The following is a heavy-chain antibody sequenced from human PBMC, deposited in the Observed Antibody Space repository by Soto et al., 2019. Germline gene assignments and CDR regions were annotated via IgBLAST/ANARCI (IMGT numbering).Heavy chain of an antibody. CDR3: ARLGGYYQAFDQ. CDR1: GGSISSGGYS. J-gene: IGHJ4*02. Sequence: SSETLSLTCAVSGGSISSGGYSWSWIRQPPGKGLEWIGYIYYTGTTTYHPALKSRVTISIDTSRNQFSLKLNSVTAADTAVYYCARLGGYYQAFDQWGQGSLVTVSS. V-gene: IGHV4-61*08. D-gene: IGHD2-21*02. CDR2: IYYTGTT.